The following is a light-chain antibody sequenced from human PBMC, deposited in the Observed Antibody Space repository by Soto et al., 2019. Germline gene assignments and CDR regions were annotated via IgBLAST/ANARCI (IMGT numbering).Light chain of an antibody. V-gene: IGKV1-5*01. CDR1: QSISSW. CDR3: QQYENYWT. Sequence: DIQMTHSPSTLSATAGGRCSITCRASQSISSWLAWYKHKPGKAPKLLIYDASNLDSGVPSRLSGGGSGTEFSLTISNMQPDDSATYYCQQYENYWTFGHGTKVDIK. CDR2: DAS. J-gene: IGKJ1*01.